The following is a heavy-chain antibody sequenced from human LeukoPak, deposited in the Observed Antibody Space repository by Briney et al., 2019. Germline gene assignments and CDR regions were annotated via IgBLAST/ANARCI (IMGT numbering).Heavy chain of an antibody. J-gene: IGHJ4*02. V-gene: IGHV1-69*06. D-gene: IGHD3-3*01. CDR1: GGTFNNFA. CDR2: IIPMSGTA. CDR3: ASPVKYYDTWSGYPPFDY. Sequence: SVKVSCKASGGTFNNFAISWVRQAPGQGLEWVGGIIPMSGTANYAQKFQGRVTITADKSTSTAYMELSSLRSEDTAIYYCASPVKYYDTWSGYPPFDYWGQGTLVTVSS.